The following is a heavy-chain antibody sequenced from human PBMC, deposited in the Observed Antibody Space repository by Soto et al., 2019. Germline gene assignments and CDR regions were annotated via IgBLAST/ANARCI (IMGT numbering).Heavy chain of an antibody. CDR3: ARAYGGYADY. D-gene: IGHD5-12*01. CDR1: GGSISSNY. V-gene: IGHV4-59*01. Sequence: PSETLSLTCTVSGGSISSNYCYWIRQPPGKGLEWIGYIYYSGSTNYNPSLKSRVTISVDTSKNQFSLKLSSVTAADTAVYYCARAYGGYADYWGQGALVTSPQ. CDR2: IYYSGST. J-gene: IGHJ4*02.